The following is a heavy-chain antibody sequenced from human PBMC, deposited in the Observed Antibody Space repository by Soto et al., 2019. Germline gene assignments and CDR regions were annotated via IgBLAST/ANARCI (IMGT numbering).Heavy chain of an antibody. CDR2: IIPIFGTA. CDR3: ARIYDSSGYYLYYFDY. V-gene: IGHV1-69*01. CDR1: GGTFSSYA. Sequence: QVQLVQSGAEVKKPGSSVKVSCKASGGTFSSYAISWVRQAPGQGLEWMGGIIPIFGTANYAQKFQGRVTITADESTSTAYMELSNLRSEDTAVYYCARIYDSSGYYLYYFDYWGQGTLVTVSS. J-gene: IGHJ4*02. D-gene: IGHD3-22*01.